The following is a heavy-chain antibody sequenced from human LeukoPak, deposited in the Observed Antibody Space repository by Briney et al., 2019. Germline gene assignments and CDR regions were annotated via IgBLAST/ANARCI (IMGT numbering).Heavy chain of an antibody. CDR2: INPSGGST. D-gene: IGHD4-17*01. CDR1: GYTFTGYY. V-gene: IGHV1-46*01. Sequence: ASVKVSCKTSGYTFTGYYMHWVRQAPGQGLEWMGIINPSGGSTSYAQKFQGRVTMTRDTSTSTVYMDLSSLRSEDTAVYYCARDLKTTVTTGYFDYWGQGTLVTVSS. J-gene: IGHJ4*02. CDR3: ARDLKTTVTTGYFDY.